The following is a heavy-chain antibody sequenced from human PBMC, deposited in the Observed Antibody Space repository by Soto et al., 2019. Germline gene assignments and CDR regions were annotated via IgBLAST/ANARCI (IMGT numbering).Heavy chain of an antibody. Sequence: ASVKVSCKASGYTFTSYGISWVRQAPGQGLEWMGWISAYNGNTNYAQKLQGGVTMTTDTSTSTAYMELRSLRSDDTAVYYCARDLYEHMDTAMVPFDYWGQGTLVTVSS. CDR3: ARDLYEHMDTAMVPFDY. J-gene: IGHJ4*02. V-gene: IGHV1-18*04. CDR2: ISAYNGNT. CDR1: GYTFTSYG. D-gene: IGHD5-18*01.